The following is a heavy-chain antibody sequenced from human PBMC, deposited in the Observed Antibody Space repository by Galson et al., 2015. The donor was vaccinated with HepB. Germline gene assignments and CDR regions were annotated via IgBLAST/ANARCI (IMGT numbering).Heavy chain of an antibody. D-gene: IGHD3/OR15-3a*01. J-gene: IGHJ4*02. Sequence: LRLSCAASGFTFSSYGMHWVRQAPGKGLEWVAFIRYDGSNKYYADSVKGRFTISRDNSKNTLYLQMNSLRAEDTAVYYCAKDAGGLVRILRASYYFDYWGQGTLVTVSS. CDR2: IRYDGSNK. CDR3: AKDAGGLVRILRASYYFDY. CDR1: GFTFSSYG. V-gene: IGHV3-30*02.